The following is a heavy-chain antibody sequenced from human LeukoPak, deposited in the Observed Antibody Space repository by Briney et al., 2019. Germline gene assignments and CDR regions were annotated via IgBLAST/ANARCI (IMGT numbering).Heavy chain of an antibody. CDR2: IRYDGSNK. Sequence: GGSLRLSCAASGFTFSSYGMHWVRQAPAKGLEWAAFIRYDGSNKYYADSVKDRFTISRDNSKNTLYLQMNSLRAEDTAVYYCAKDPCGGDCYSVDYWGQGTLATVSS. CDR1: GFTFSSYG. V-gene: IGHV3-30*02. CDR3: AKDPCGGDCYSVDY. J-gene: IGHJ4*02. D-gene: IGHD2-21*01.